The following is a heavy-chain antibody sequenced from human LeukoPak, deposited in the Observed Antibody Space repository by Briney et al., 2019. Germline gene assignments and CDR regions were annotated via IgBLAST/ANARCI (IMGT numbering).Heavy chain of an antibody. CDR3: ARAGVVPAAINRAFDI. Sequence: SETLPLTCIVSGGSIISGGYYWSWIRQPPGKGLEWIGYIYHNGDTYYNPSLKSRVSISVDTSKNQFSLKLSSVTAADTAVYYCARAGVVPAAINRAFDIWGQGSVVTVSS. CDR2: IYHNGDT. J-gene: IGHJ3*02. D-gene: IGHD2-2*02. V-gene: IGHV4-30-4*08. CDR1: GGSIISGGYY.